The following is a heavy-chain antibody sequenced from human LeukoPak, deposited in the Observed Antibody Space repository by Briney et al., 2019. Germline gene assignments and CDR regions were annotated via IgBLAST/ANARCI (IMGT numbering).Heavy chain of an antibody. CDR3: ARDKRRCSSTRCYGRGDAFDI. J-gene: IGHJ3*02. CDR2: ISSSGSTI. V-gene: IGHV3-11*01. Sequence: GGSLRLSCAASGFTFSDYYMSWIRQAPGKGLEWVSYISSSGSTIYYADSVKGRFTISRDNAKNSLYLQMNSLRAEDTAVYYCARDKRRCSSTRCYGRGDAFDIWGQGTMVTVSS. D-gene: IGHD2-2*01. CDR1: GFTFSDYY.